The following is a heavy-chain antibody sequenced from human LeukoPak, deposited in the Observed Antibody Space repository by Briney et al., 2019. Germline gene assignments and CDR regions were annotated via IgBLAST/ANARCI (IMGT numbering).Heavy chain of an antibody. CDR2: IYHSGST. J-gene: IGHJ4*02. Sequence: SETLSLTCTVSGYSISSGYYWGWIRQPPGKGLEWIGSIYHSGSTYYNPSLKSQVSISIDTSKNQFSLKLTSVTAADTAVYYCARQTGSGLFILPGGQGTLVTVSS. V-gene: IGHV4-38-2*02. CDR3: ARQTGSGLFILP. D-gene: IGHD3/OR15-3a*01. CDR1: GYSISSGYY.